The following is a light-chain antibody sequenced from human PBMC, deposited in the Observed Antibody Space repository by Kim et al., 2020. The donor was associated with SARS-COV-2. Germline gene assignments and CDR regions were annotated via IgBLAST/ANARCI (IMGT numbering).Light chain of an antibody. J-gene: IGKJ2*01. CDR1: QSVSIN. V-gene: IGKV3-15*01. Sequence: VSPGERVTLSCRSSQSVSINLAWYQQKPGQAPRLLIYDASTRATGIPARFSGSGSGTEFTLTISSLQSEDFAVYYCQQYTNWPPYTFGQGTKLEI. CDR3: QQYTNWPPYT. CDR2: DAS.